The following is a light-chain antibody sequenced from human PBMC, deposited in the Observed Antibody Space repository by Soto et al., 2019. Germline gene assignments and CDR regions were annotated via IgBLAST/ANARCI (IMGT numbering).Light chain of an antibody. V-gene: IGLV2-23*01. J-gene: IGLJ1*01. Sequence: QSALTQPASVSGSPGQSITISCTGTSSDVGSYNLVSWYQQHPGKAPKLMIYEGSKRPSGISNRFSGYKSGNTASLTISGLQAEDEAEYYCCSYADSSRIYVFGSGTKLTVL. CDR2: EGS. CDR1: SSDVGSYNL. CDR3: CSYADSSRIYV.